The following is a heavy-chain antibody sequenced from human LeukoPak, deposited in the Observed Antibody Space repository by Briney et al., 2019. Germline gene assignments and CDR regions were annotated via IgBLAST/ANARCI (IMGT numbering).Heavy chain of an antibody. CDR1: GDSISSSRFS. CDR3: ARLPLSTNYYYYGLDV. J-gene: IGHJ6*02. D-gene: IGHD2-2*01. Sequence: SETLSLTCTVSGDSISSSRFSWGWIRQPPGEGLEWNGSIHYSGSTYNNPSLKSRVTISVYTSKSQFSLKLSAVTAADTAVYYCARLPLSTNYYYYGLDVWGLGTAVTVSS. CDR2: IHYSGST. V-gene: IGHV4-39*01.